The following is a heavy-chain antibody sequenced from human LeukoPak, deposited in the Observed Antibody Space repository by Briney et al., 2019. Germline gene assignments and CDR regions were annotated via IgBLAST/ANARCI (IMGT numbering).Heavy chain of an antibody. CDR3: ARDGENGDLYY. CDR1: GGSIGSHY. V-gene: IGHV4-59*11. D-gene: IGHD4-17*01. CDR2: IYYSGST. Sequence: PSETLSLTCTVSGGSIGSHYWSWIRQPPEKGLEWIGYIYYSGSTNYNPSLKSRVTISVDRSKNQFSLKLSSVTAADTAVYYCARDGENGDLYYWGQGTLVTVSS. J-gene: IGHJ4*02.